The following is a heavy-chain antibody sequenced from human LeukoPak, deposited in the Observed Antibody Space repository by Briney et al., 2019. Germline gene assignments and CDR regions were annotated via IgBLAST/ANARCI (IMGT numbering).Heavy chain of an antibody. CDR1: GFTFTNAW. Sequence: PGGSLRLSCVASGFTFTNAWMTWVRQSPGMGLEWVGRIKNNANGGTSDYAAPVKGRFTISRDDSKNTLFLQMNSLKPEDTVMYYCTTHSVTVTGTHFWGQGALVTVSS. D-gene: IGHD1-14*01. CDR3: TTHSVTVTGTHF. V-gene: IGHV3-15*07. CDR2: IKNNANGGTS. J-gene: IGHJ4*01.